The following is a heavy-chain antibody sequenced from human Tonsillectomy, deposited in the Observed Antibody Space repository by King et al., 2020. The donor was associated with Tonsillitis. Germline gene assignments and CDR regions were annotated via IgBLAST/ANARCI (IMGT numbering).Heavy chain of an antibody. J-gene: IGHJ6*02. CDR2: MKPNSGDT. CDR3: ARFVKGLKYGVDV. V-gene: IGHV1-8*01. D-gene: IGHD2/OR15-2a*01. CDR1: GYTFTSYE. Sequence: QLVQSGAEVRKPGASVKVSCRTSGYTFTSYEINWVRQAAGQGLEWMGWMKPNSGDTGFAQNFQGRVTMTRNTSISTAYMELRNLRSEETAVYYCARFVKGLKYGVDVWGQGTTVTVSS.